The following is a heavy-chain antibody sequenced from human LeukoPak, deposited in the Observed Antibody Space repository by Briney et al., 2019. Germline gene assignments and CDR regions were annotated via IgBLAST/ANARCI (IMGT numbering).Heavy chain of an antibody. V-gene: IGHV1-69*13. Sequence: ASVKVSCKASGGTFSSYAISWVRQAPGQGLEWMGGIIPIFGTANYAQKFQGRVTITADESTSAAYMELSSLRSEDTAVYYCARDSSVGATTSYYGMDVWGQGTTVTVSS. CDR1: GGTFSSYA. CDR3: ARDSSVGATTSYYGMDV. CDR2: IIPIFGTA. D-gene: IGHD1-26*01. J-gene: IGHJ6*02.